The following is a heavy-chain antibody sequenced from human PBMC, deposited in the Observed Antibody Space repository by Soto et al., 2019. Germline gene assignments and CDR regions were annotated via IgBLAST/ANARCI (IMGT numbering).Heavy chain of an antibody. CDR2: IKMDGNTI. J-gene: IGHJ4*02. D-gene: IGHD2-8*01. V-gene: IGHV3-74*01. CDR3: ARGGLFAYFLDY. Sequence: SLRLSCAASGFTFSSYWMHWVRPAPGKGLVWVSRIKMDGNTINYADSVKGRFTVSRDNAKNTVYLQMNSLRPEDTAVYYCARGGLFAYFLDYWGQGTPVTVSS. CDR1: GFTFSSYW.